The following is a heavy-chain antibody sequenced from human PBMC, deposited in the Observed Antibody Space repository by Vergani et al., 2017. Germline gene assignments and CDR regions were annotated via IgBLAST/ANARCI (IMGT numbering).Heavy chain of an antibody. V-gene: IGHV3-21*05. CDR3: ARDMLAAAGTANYYYYYGMDV. D-gene: IGHD6-13*01. CDR1: GFTFSSYS. Sequence: EVQLVESGGGLVKPGGSLRLSCAASGFTFSSYSMNWVRQAPGKGLEWVSYISSSSSYTNYADSVKGRFTISRDNAKNSLYLQMNSLRAEDTAVYYCARDMLAAAGTANYYYYYGMDVWGQGTTVTVSS. CDR2: ISSSSSYT. J-gene: IGHJ6*02.